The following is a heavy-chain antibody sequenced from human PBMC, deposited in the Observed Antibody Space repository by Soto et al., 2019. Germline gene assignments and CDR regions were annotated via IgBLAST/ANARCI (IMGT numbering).Heavy chain of an antibody. CDR1: GFTFSIYS. CDR2: ISSSSSTI. CDR3: ARDQPGYSYGYGLGY. Sequence: GGSLRLSCAASGFTFSIYSMNWVRQAPGKGLEWVSYISSSSSTIYYADSVKGRFTISRDNAKNSLYLQMNSLRAEDTAVYYCARDQPGYSYGYGLGYWGQGTLVTVSS. V-gene: IGHV3-48*01. J-gene: IGHJ4*02. D-gene: IGHD5-18*01.